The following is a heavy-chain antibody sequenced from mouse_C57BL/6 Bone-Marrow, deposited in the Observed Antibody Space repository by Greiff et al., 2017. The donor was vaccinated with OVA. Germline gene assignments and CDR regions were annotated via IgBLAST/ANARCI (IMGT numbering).Heavy chain of an antibody. V-gene: IGHV1-15*01. CDR2: IDPETGGT. CDR1: GYTFTDYE. Sequence: QVHVKQSGAELVRPGASVTLSCKASGYTFTDYEMHWVKQTPVHGLEWIGAIDPETGGTAYNQKFKGKAILTADKSSSTAYMELRSLTSEDSAGYYCTREGAPFDYWGQGTTLTVSS. CDR3: TREGAPFDY. J-gene: IGHJ2*01.